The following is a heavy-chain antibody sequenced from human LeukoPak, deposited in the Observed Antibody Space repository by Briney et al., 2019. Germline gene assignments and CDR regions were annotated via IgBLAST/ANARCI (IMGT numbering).Heavy chain of an antibody. D-gene: IGHD5-18*01. CDR3: AKDPGSYGFGGSDFDY. J-gene: IGHJ4*02. Sequence: GGSLRLSCAASGFTFSSYAMSWVRQAPGKGLEWVSAISGSGGSTYYADSVKGRFTISRDNYKNTLYLQMNSLTAEDTAVYYCAKDPGSYGFGGSDFDYWGQGTLVTVSS. CDR2: ISGSGGST. CDR1: GFTFSSYA. V-gene: IGHV3-23*01.